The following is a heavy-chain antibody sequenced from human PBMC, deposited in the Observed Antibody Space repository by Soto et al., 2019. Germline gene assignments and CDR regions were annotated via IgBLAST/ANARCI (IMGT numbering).Heavy chain of an antibody. CDR3: ARDPAFQTIFGVGPFDY. CDR2: ISYDGSNK. CDR1: GFTFSSYA. Sequence: QVQLVESGGGVVQPGRSLRLSCAASGFTFSSYAMHWVRQAPGKGLEWVAVISYDGSNKYYADSVKGRFTISRDNSKNTLYLQMNSLRAEDTAVYYCARDPAFQTIFGVGPFDYWGQGTLVTVSS. J-gene: IGHJ4*02. V-gene: IGHV3-30-3*01. D-gene: IGHD3-3*01.